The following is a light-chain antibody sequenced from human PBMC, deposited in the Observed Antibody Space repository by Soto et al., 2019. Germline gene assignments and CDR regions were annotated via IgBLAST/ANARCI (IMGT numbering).Light chain of an antibody. CDR1: QTVSTNY. CDR3: QQYGNLLWT. V-gene: IGKV3-20*01. Sequence: VLTQSPGPLSLSPGERATLSCRSSQTVSTNYLAWYQQKPGQAPRLLIYGASIRATGIPDRFSGSGSGTDFTLTISRLESEEFAGYYCQQYGNLLWTFGQGTKV. J-gene: IGKJ1*01. CDR2: GAS.